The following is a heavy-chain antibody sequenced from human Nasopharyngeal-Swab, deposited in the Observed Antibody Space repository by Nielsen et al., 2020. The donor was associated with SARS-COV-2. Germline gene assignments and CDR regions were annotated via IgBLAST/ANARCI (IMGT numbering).Heavy chain of an antibody. V-gene: IGHV3-48*03. CDR1: GFTFSSYE. D-gene: IGHD2-15*01. Sequence: GGSLRLSCAASGFTFSSYEMNWVRQAPGKGLEWVSYISSSGSTIYYADSVKGRFTISRDNAKNSLYLQMNSLGAEDTAVYYCAKDQGALYCSGGSCYSGPQSNYYYGMDVWGQGTTVTVSS. CDR2: ISSSGSTI. J-gene: IGHJ6*02. CDR3: AKDQGALYCSGGSCYSGPQSNYYYGMDV.